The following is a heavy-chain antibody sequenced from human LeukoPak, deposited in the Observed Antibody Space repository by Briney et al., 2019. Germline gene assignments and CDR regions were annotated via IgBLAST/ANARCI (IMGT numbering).Heavy chain of an antibody. D-gene: IGHD2-15*01. Sequence: PVGSLRLSCAASGFTFSNYEMNWVRQAPGKGLEWVSYISSRDSIIYYADYVKGRFTISRDNAKNSLYLQMNSLRAEDTAVYYCATGGACSGGSCYGYFDYWGQGTLVTVSS. CDR3: ATGGACSGGSCYGYFDY. CDR1: GFTFSNYE. V-gene: IGHV3-48*03. CDR2: ISSRDSII. J-gene: IGHJ4*02.